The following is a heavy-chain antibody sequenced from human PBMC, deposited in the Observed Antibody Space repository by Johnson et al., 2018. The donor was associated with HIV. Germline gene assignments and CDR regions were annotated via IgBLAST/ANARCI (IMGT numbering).Heavy chain of an antibody. Sequence: VQLVESGGGLMQPGGSLRLSCAASGFTFSSYAMSWVRQAPGKGLEWVSGISGSGGSTYYADSVKGRFTISRDNSKNTLYLQMNSLRAEDTAVYFCARSPQIVVVTSVHDAFDIWGQGTRVTVSS. CDR1: GFTFSSYA. CDR3: ARSPQIVVVTSVHDAFDI. V-gene: IGHV3-23*04. CDR2: ISGSGGST. D-gene: IGHD2-21*02. J-gene: IGHJ3*02.